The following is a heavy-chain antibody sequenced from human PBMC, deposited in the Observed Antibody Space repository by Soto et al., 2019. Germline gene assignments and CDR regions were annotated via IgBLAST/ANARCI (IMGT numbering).Heavy chain of an antibody. D-gene: IGHD1-7*01. CDR2: IQDSGTT. J-gene: IGHJ4*02. V-gene: IGHV4-61*08. Sequence: QVQLQEAGPGLVKPSETLSLNCTVSGGSVSSGGYYWNWIRQPPGKGLEWIGYIQDSGTTNYNPALKSRVTISVDTSKNQFSRKMTSVTAADTAIYDCARNSYFDHRGPGILVTVSS. CDR3: ARNSYFDH. CDR1: GGSVSSGGYY.